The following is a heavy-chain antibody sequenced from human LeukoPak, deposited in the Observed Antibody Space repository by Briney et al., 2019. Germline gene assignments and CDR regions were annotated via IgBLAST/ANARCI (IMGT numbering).Heavy chain of an antibody. CDR2: IYYRGNT. J-gene: IGHJ4*02. CDR1: GDSISSTTYY. Sequence: PSETLSLTCTVSGDSISSTTYYWGFIRQPPGKGLEWFGSIYYRGNTYYNPSLNRRVTISVDTSNNLFSLKLSSVTAADTAVYYCARLYSGTRPPDYWGQGTLVTASS. CDR3: ARLYSGTRPPDY. D-gene: IGHD6-6*01. V-gene: IGHV4-39*01.